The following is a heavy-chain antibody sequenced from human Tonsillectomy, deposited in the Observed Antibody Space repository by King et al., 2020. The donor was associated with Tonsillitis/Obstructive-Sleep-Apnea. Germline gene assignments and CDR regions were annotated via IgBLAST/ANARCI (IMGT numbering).Heavy chain of an antibody. V-gene: IGHV3-30*03. CDR1: GFTFGSYG. CDR3: ARGRQEGGGRVGEEKRYDDDMDV. D-gene: IGHD1-26*01. Sequence: VQLVESGGGEVQPGRSLRLSCAASGFTFGSYGMYWVRQAPGKGLEWVAVVSYDVRSKYYADSVKGRFTISRDNSKNKVFLQVNSLRAEDTAVYYCARGRQEGGGRVGEEKRYDDDMDVGGKGTTVTVSS. CDR2: VSYDVRSK. J-gene: IGHJ6*03.